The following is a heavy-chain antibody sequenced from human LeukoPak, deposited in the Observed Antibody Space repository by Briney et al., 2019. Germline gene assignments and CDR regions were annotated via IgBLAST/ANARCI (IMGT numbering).Heavy chain of an antibody. CDR3: AREDALDY. J-gene: IGHJ4*02. CDR2: IYSGGST. V-gene: IGHV3-53*01. D-gene: IGHD3-16*01. CDR1: GFTVSTNY. Sequence: GGSLRLSCAASGFTVSTNYMSWVRQAPGKGLEWVSVIYSGGSTYYADSVKGRFTISRDNSKNTVYLQIKSLRAEDTAVYYCAREDALDYWGQGTLVTVSS.